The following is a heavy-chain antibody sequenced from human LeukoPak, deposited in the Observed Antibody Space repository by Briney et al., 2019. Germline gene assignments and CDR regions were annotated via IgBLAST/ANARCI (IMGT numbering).Heavy chain of an antibody. CDR1: GYTFTSYA. Sequence: SVKVSCKASGYTFTSYAMHWVRQAPGQRLEWMGWINAGNGNTKYSQKFQGRVTITRDTSASTAYMELSSLRSEDTAVYYCARDSGWLFNDAFDIWGQGTMVTVSS. V-gene: IGHV1-3*01. J-gene: IGHJ3*02. CDR2: INAGNGNT. D-gene: IGHD3-22*01. CDR3: ARDSGWLFNDAFDI.